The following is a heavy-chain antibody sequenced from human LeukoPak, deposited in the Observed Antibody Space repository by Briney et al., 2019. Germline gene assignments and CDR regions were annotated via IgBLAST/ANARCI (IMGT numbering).Heavy chain of an antibody. J-gene: IGHJ4*02. CDR1: SASISSSPYY. Sequence: SETLSLTCSVSSASISSSPYYWAWIRQSPGRGLEWIATISYSGTTYYNPSLKSRVTISVETSRNQFSLKLSSVTAADTAVYYCARGLHDSSGYWVDYWGQGTLVTVSS. V-gene: IGHV4-39*01. CDR2: ISYSGTT. CDR3: ARGLHDSSGYWVDY. D-gene: IGHD3-22*01.